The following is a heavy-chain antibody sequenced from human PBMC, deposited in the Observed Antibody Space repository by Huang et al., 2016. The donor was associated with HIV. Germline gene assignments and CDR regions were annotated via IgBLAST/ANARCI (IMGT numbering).Heavy chain of an antibody. Sequence: QIRLVQSGAEVKKPGASVRVSCQASGYAFSDLGFRWVRQAPGQGPEWGGGISGSNGETNYGQRCQGRVTLTTDTSTTTVYMDLRSLRSDDTAVYYCARDPKYHSFPYFRQRRGIEIWGQGTVVTVSS. J-gene: IGHJ3*02. CDR1: GYAFSDLG. CDR3: ARDPKYHSFPYFRQRRGIEI. D-gene: IGHD3-16*01. V-gene: IGHV1-18*01. CDR2: ISGSNGET.